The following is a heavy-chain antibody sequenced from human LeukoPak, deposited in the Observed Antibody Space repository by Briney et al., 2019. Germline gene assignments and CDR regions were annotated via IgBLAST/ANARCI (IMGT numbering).Heavy chain of an antibody. CDR2: IKQDGSEK. Sequence: GGSLRLSCAASGFTFSSYSMSWVRQAPGKGLEWVANIKQDGSEKYYVDSVKGRFTISRDNAKNSLYLQMNSLRAEDTAVYYCAREYCSSTSCYPTLLGYWGQGTLVTVSS. CDR1: GFTFSSYS. CDR3: AREYCSSTSCYPTLLGY. V-gene: IGHV3-7*01. D-gene: IGHD2-2*01. J-gene: IGHJ4*02.